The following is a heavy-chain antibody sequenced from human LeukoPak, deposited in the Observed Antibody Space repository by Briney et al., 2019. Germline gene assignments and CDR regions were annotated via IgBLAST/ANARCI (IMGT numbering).Heavy chain of an antibody. CDR3: ARADKGGYYDSSGYDY. CDR2: ISSSSSRI. CDR1: GFTFSSYS. D-gene: IGHD3-22*01. Sequence: GGSLRLSCAASGFTFSSYSMNWVRQAPGKGLEWVSYISSSSSRIYYADSVRGRFTISRDNAKSSLYLQMNSLRAEDTAVYYCARADKGGYYDSSGYDYWGQGTLVTVPS. V-gene: IGHV3-48*01. J-gene: IGHJ4*02.